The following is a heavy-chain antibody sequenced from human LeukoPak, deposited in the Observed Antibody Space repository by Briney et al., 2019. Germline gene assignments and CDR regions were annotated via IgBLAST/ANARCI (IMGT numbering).Heavy chain of an antibody. V-gene: IGHV3-74*01. Sequence: GGSLRLSCAASGFTFSSYWMHWVRQAPGKGLVWVSRINSDGSSTSYADSVKGRFTISRDNAKNTLYLQMNSLRAEDTAVYYCAKRSAAKDAFDIWGQGTMVTVSS. CDR2: INSDGSST. CDR3: AKRSAAKDAFDI. CDR1: GFTFSSYW. J-gene: IGHJ3*02. D-gene: IGHD6-25*01.